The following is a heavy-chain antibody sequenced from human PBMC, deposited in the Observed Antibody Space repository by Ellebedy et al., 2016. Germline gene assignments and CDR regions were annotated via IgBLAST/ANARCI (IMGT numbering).Heavy chain of an antibody. Sequence: SETLSLTCTVSGGSISRSTYYWGWIRQPPGKGLEWIGSIYFSGSTYYNPSLKSRVTISVDTSKKQFSLRLSSVTAADTAAYYCARHQPSYGSGSYYTNYYGMDVWGQGTTVTVSS. J-gene: IGHJ6*02. D-gene: IGHD3-10*01. CDR2: IYFSGST. CDR3: ARHQPSYGSGSYYTNYYGMDV. CDR1: GGSISRSTYY. V-gene: IGHV4-39*01.